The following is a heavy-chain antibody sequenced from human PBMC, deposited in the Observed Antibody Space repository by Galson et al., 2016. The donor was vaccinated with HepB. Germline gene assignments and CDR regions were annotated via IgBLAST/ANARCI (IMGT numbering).Heavy chain of an antibody. D-gene: IGHD3-22*01. J-gene: IGHJ4*02. Sequence: TLSLTCAVSGGSITSGGYSWAWIRHPPGKVLEWIAFIHHSGTTSYNPSLKSRVTISLDRSKNQISRKLNSVNAADTAVYYCAREVPGGGYADYWGQGTLVTVSS. V-gene: IGHV4-30-2*01. CDR3: AREVPGGGYADY. CDR2: IHHSGTT. CDR1: GGSITSGGYS.